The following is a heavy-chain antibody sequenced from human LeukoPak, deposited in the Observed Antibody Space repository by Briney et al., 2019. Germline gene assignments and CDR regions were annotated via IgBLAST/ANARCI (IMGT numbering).Heavy chain of an antibody. CDR2: ISYDGSNE. D-gene: IGHD3-16*01. Sequence: GGSLRLSCAASGFTFSSYVMHWVRQAPGKGLEWVAIISYDGSNEYYADSVKGRFTISRDNSKNTLYLQMNSLRAEDTAVYYCARAQASFEGDFDYWGQGTLVTVSS. V-gene: IGHV3-30*04. CDR3: ARAQASFEGDFDY. CDR1: GFTFSSYV. J-gene: IGHJ4*02.